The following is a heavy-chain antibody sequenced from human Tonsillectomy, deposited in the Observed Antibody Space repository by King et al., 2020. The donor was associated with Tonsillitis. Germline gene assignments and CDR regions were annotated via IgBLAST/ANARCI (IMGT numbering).Heavy chain of an antibody. V-gene: IGHV3-7*01. D-gene: IGHD1-26*01. J-gene: IGHJ4*02. CDR3: ATDIGGD. Sequence: VQLVESGGGLVQPGGSLRLSCAASGFTFSRYWMTWVRQAPGKGLEWVANIKEDGSEKYYVDSVKGRFTISRDNAMNSLYLQMNSLRVEDTAVYYCATDIGGDWGQGTLVTVSS. CDR2: IKEDGSEK. CDR1: GFTFSRYW.